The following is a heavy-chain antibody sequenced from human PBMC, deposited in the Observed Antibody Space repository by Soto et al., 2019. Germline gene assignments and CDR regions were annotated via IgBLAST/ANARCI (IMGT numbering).Heavy chain of an antibody. J-gene: IGHJ5*02. V-gene: IGHV4-38-2*01. CDR1: GDSIIGIYH. CDR3: ATWGRGVLIQNWFDP. D-gene: IGHD3-10*01. CDR2: IYHTGTT. Sequence: PSETLSLTCAVSGDSIIGIYHWAWIRQSPGRGLEWIASIYHTGTTYYTPSLESRVTISVDTSKNQFSLRLSSVTAADTGVYYCATWGRGVLIQNWFDPWGQGALVTVSS.